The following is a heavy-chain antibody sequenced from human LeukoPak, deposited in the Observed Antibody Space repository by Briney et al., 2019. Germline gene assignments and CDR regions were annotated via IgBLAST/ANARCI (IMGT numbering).Heavy chain of an antibody. D-gene: IGHD2-2*01. J-gene: IGHJ5*02. CDR1: GYTFTSYY. V-gene: IGHV1-46*01. CDR3: ARGVCSGTSCYWGHNWFDP. CDR2: INSSGDGDST. Sequence: GASGKVSCKASGYTFTSYYIHWVRQGAGQGLELMGIINSSGDGDSTSYAQKFQGRGIMTRDMSTNTVYMELISLRSEDTAVYYCARGVCSGTSCYWGHNWFDPWGQGTLVTVSS.